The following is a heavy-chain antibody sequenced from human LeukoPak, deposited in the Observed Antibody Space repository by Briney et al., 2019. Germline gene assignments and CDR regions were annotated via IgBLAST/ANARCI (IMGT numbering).Heavy chain of an antibody. J-gene: IGHJ4*02. D-gene: IGHD1-26*01. CDR3: ARFKGGTGFDY. CDR1: GGSISTTDFD. Sequence: PSETLSLTCAVSGGSISTTDFDWAWIRQPPGLGLEWIATISSSGKSYYNPYLMSRVTISVDTSKNQFSLDVTSVTAADTGLFYCARFKGGTGFDYWGRGILVIVS. V-gene: IGHV4-39*01. CDR2: ISSSGKS.